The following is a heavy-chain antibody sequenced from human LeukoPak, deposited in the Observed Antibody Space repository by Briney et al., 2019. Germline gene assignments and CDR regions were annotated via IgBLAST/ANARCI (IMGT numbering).Heavy chain of an antibody. D-gene: IGHD3-3*01. CDR1: VYTFTGYY. V-gene: IGHV1-2*02. CDR3: ARSSIGDGFWSGYNWFDP. J-gene: IGHJ5*02. CDR2: IIPNSGGT. Sequence: ASVKVSCKASVYTFTGYYMHWVRQAPGQGLGWMGWIIPNSGGTNYAQKFQGRVTMTRDTSISTAYMELSRLRSDDTAVYYCARSSIGDGFWSGYNWFDPWGQGTLVTVSS.